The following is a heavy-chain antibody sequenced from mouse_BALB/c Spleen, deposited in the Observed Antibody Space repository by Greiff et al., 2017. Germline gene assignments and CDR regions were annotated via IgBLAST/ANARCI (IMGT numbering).Heavy chain of an antibody. J-gene: IGHJ3*01. CDR2: ISSGGSYT. D-gene: IGHD2-1*01. Sequence: EVKLMESGGGLVKPGGSLKLSCAASGFTFSSYAMSWVRQSPEKRLEWVAEISSGGSYTYYPDTVTGRFTISRDNAKNTLYLEMSSLRSEDTAMYYCARVLYGNWGQGTLVTVSA. CDR1: GFTFSSYA. CDR3: ARVLYGN. V-gene: IGHV5-9-4*01.